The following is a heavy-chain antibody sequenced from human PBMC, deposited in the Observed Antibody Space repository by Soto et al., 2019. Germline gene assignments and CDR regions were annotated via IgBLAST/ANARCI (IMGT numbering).Heavy chain of an antibody. D-gene: IGHD1-26*01. CDR3: ARIQWALPNWFDP. CDR2: IYYSGST. Sequence: PSETLSLTCTVSGVSISTGSYYWGWIRQPPGKGLEWIGTIYYSGSTYYNPSLKSRVTISVDTSKNNFSLKLSSVTAADTAVYYCARIQWALPNWFDPWGQGALVT. CDR1: GVSISTGSYY. J-gene: IGHJ5*02. V-gene: IGHV4-39*02.